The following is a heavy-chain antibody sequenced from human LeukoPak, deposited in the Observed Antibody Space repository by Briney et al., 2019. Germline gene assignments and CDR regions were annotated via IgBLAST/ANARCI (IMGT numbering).Heavy chain of an antibody. J-gene: IGHJ4*02. CDR3: ARVGEGSYYNIFDY. Sequence: SESLSLTCTVTGGSISSYYWSWIRQPPGKGLEWIGYIYNSGSTKYNPSLKSRVTISVDTSKNQFSLKLSSVTAADTAVYYCARVGEGSYYNIFDYWGQGTLVTVSS. D-gene: IGHD3-10*01. CDR2: IYNSGST. V-gene: IGHV4-59*01. CDR1: GGSISSYY.